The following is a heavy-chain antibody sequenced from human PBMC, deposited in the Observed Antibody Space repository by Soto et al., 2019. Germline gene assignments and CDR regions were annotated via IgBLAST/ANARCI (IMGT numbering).Heavy chain of an antibody. CDR2: IFYSGST. V-gene: IGHV4-31*02. J-gene: IGHJ4*02. D-gene: IGHD6-19*01. Sequence: LYPGKGLEWIGYIFYSGSTYYNPSLKSRVTISVDTSKSQFSLKLSSVTAADTAVYYCARVAVAGTRVDYWGQGTLVTVSS. CDR3: ARVAVAGTRVDY.